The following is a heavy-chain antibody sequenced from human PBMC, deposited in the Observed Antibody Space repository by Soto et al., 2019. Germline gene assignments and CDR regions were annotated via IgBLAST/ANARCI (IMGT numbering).Heavy chain of an antibody. D-gene: IGHD2-15*01. Sequence: GGSLRLSCAASGFTVSSKYMSWVRQAPGKGLEWVSLIQSGGPTYYADSVKGRFTISRDTSENTLHLQMDSLRAEDTAVYYCARDDVLCDGGRCYGVPLDVWGKGTRVTVSS. V-gene: IGHV3-66*01. CDR2: IQSGGPT. CDR1: GFTVSSKY. J-gene: IGHJ6*04. CDR3: ARDDVLCDGGRCYGVPLDV.